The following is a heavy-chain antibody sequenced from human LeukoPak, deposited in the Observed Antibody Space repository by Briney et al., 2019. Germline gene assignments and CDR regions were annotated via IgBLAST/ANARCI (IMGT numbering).Heavy chain of an antibody. Sequence: ASVKVSCKASGYTFTSYDINWVRQATGQGLEWMGWMNPNSGHTGYAQKFQGRVTITRNTSISTAYMELSSLRSEDTAVYYCARDTLSGSYTDYWGLGTLVTVSS. CDR1: GYTFTSYD. CDR3: ARDTLSGSYTDY. V-gene: IGHV1-8*03. D-gene: IGHD1-26*01. J-gene: IGHJ4*02. CDR2: MNPNSGHT.